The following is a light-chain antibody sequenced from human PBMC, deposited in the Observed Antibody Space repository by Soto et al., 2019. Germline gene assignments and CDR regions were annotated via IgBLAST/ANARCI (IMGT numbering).Light chain of an antibody. CDR1: QSISSW. Sequence: DIQMTQSPSTLSASVGDRVTITCRASQSISSWLAWYQQKPGKAPKLLIYGASSLESGVPSRFSGSGSVTEFTLTIDSLQPDDVATYYCQQYSSSSPTSGQGTKREI. J-gene: IGKJ2*01. V-gene: IGKV1-5*01. CDR2: GAS. CDR3: QQYSSSSPT.